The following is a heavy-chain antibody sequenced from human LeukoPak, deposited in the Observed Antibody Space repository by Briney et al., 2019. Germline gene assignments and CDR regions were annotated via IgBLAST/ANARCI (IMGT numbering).Heavy chain of an antibody. D-gene: IGHD5-24*01. CDR1: GGSISSSGYF. Sequence: KASETLSLTCTVSGGSISSSGYFWGWIRQPPGKGLEWIGSIYYSGSTYYNSSLKSRVTISIDTSKNQFSLKLSSVTAADTAVYFCASLGSGYNGDYWGQGTLVTVSS. J-gene: IGHJ4*02. CDR3: ASLGSGYNGDY. V-gene: IGHV4-39*01. CDR2: IYYSGST.